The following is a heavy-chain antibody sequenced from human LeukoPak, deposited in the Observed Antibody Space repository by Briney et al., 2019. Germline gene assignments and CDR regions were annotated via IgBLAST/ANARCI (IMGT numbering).Heavy chain of an antibody. J-gene: IGHJ4*02. CDR2: INYSGII. CDR1: GYSISSGYY. V-gene: IGHV4-38-2*01. D-gene: IGHD5-18*01. Sequence: KPSETLSLTCAVSGYSISSGYYWGWIRQPPGKGLEWIGEINYSGIINYKPSLKSRIIISVDTSKNQFSLTLRSVTAADTAIYYCASYRYGYRGMDSWGQGTQVTVSS. CDR3: ASYRYGYRGMDS.